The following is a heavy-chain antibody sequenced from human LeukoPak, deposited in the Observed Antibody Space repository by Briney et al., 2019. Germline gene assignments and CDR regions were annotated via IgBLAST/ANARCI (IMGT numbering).Heavy chain of an antibody. J-gene: IGHJ4*02. Sequence: ASVKVSCKSSGVTFTDYDINWVRQAPGQGLEWMGYIGPHSTITNSPQKFQGRVTITTDASTSTAYMELSRLTSDDTAVYYWVREGEGALAKDVDCWGGGTLVSVSS. CDR1: GVTFTDYD. CDR2: IGPHSTIT. V-gene: IGHV1-2*02. CDR3: VREGEGALAKDVDC. D-gene: IGHD2-15*01.